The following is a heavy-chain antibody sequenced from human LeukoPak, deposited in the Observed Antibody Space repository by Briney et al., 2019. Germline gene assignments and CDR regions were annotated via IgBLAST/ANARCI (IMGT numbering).Heavy chain of an antibody. J-gene: IGHJ5*02. CDR1: GFTFSSYC. CDR3: ARGGYYGSGNDFRFDP. D-gene: IGHD3-10*01. CDR2: INSDGSST. Sequence: PGGSLRLSCAASGFTFSSYCMHWVRQAPGKGLVWVSCINSDGSSTSYADSVKGRFTISRDNAKNTLYLQMNSLRAEDTAVYYCARGGYYGSGNDFRFDPWGQGTLVTVSS. V-gene: IGHV3-74*01.